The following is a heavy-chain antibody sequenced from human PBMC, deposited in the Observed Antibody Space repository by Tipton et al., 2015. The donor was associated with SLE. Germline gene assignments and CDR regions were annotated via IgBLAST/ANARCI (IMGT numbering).Heavy chain of an antibody. J-gene: IGHJ6*03. CDR2: IYYSGST. V-gene: IGHV4-59*01. Sequence: TLSLTCTVSGGSISSYYWSWIRQPPGKGLEWIGYIYYSGSTNYNPSLKSRVTISVDTSKNQFSLKLSSVTAADTAVYYCAAGIAARRGYYYYYYCMDVWGKGTTVTVSS. CDR3: AAGIAARRGYYYYYYCMDV. D-gene: IGHD6-6*01. CDR1: GGSISSYY.